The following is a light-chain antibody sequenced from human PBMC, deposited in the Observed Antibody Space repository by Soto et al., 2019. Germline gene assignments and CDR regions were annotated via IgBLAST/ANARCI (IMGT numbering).Light chain of an antibody. Sequence: QTVVTQEPSFSVSPGGTVTLTCGLSSDSVCTSHYPSWYQQTPGQAPRTLISSTNTRSSGVPDRFSGSILGNKAALTITGAQADDESDYYCVLYMGSGISVFGGGTKLTVL. CDR1: SDSVCTSHY. J-gene: IGLJ3*02. V-gene: IGLV8-61*01. CDR3: VLYMGSGISV. CDR2: STN.